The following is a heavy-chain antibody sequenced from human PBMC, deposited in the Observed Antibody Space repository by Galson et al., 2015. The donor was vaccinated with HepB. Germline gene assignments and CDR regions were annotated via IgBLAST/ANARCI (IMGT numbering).Heavy chain of an antibody. CDR2: IRSKANSYAT. V-gene: IGHV3-73*01. CDR3: NTYYYDSSGYPPAH. J-gene: IGHJ4*02. CDR1: GFTFSGSA. D-gene: IGHD3-22*01. Sequence: SLRLSCAASGFTFSGSAMHWVRQASGKGLEWVGRIRSKANSYATAYAASVKGRFTISRDDSKNTAYLQMNSLKTEDTAVYYCNTYYYDSSGYPPAHWGQGTLVTVSS.